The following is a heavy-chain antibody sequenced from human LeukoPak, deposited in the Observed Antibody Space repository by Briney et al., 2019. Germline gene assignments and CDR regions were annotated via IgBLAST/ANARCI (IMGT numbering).Heavy chain of an antibody. CDR3: ARGSQYNILTGFIVGAMDDFDY. V-gene: IGHV3-30*02. Sequence: GGSLRLSCAASGFTFSRYGMHWVRLAPGKGLEWVSFTRFDGKNKYYADSVKCRFTISKVSSKNTLDLQMNSLRTEDTAVYYCARGSQYNILTGFIVGAMDDFDYWGQGTLVTVSS. D-gene: IGHD3-9*01. J-gene: IGHJ4*02. CDR1: GFTFSRYG. CDR2: TRFDGKNK.